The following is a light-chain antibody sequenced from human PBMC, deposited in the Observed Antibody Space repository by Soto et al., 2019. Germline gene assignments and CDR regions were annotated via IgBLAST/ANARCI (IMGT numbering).Light chain of an antibody. Sequence: EIVMTQSPATLSVSPGETATLSCRASQSITSELAWYQQKPGQPPGLLIYGASTRATGVPARFTGSGSGSEFTLTISGLQSEDFAVYYCQQGHNWPLTFCQGTRLEI. CDR1: QSITSE. CDR3: QQGHNWPLT. CDR2: GAS. J-gene: IGKJ2*01. V-gene: IGKV3-15*01.